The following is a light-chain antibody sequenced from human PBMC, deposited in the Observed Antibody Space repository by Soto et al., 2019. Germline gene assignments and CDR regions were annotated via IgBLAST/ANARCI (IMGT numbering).Light chain of an antibody. CDR1: QSVDSST. J-gene: IGKJ4*01. CDR2: GAS. CDR3: QHFDDSLT. V-gene: IGKV3-20*01. Sequence: EVGLPQSPGTLSSSPGERGTLSCRASQSVDSSTLACYQQKPGQAPRLLISGASKRATGNPDRFSGSGSGTDFTLTISRLEPEDFAVYYCQHFDDSLTFGGGTKVEIK.